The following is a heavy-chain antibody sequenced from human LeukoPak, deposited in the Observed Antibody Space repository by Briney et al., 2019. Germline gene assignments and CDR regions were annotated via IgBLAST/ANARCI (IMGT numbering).Heavy chain of an antibody. CDR1: GFTFSSYW. V-gene: IGHV3-74*01. CDR2: INSDGSST. J-gene: IGHJ4*02. D-gene: IGHD3-16*01. CDR3: ERFEREFWADY. Sequence: GGSLRLSCAASGFTFSSYWMHWVRQAPGKGLVWVSRINSDGSSTSYADSVKGRFTISRDNAKNTLYLQMNTLRAEDTAVYYCERFEREFWADYWGQGTLVTVSS.